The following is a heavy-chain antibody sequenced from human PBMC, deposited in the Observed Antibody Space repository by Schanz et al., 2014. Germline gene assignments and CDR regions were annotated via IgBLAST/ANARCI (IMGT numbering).Heavy chain of an antibody. D-gene: IGHD3-16*01. CDR3: ARDLAFGGVYDRHSDS. V-gene: IGHV3-30*02. Sequence: VQLVESGGGLVKPGGSLRLSCAASGFTMITYAMHWVRQAPGKGMEWVAFIRYDGSKIYYADSVKGRFTISRDNPKNTLSLQMNSLRVEDTAVYYCARDLAFGGVYDRHSDSWGQGTLVTVSS. J-gene: IGHJ4*02. CDR1: GFTMITYA. CDR2: IRYDGSKI.